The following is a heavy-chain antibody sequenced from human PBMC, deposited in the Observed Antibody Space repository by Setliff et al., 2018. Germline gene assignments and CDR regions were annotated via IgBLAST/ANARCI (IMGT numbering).Heavy chain of an antibody. V-gene: IGHV3-7*01. CDR1: GFTFSTYW. Sequence: GGSLRLSCAASGFTFSTYWMSWVRQAPGKGLEWVANIKQDGSEKYYVDSVKGRFTISRDNAKNSLYLQMNSLRAEDTAVYYCARDPGGPIAAAGTSPYYYGMDVWGQGTTVTVSS. CDR3: ARDPGGPIAAAGTSPYYYGMDV. J-gene: IGHJ6*02. CDR2: IKQDGSEK. D-gene: IGHD6-13*01.